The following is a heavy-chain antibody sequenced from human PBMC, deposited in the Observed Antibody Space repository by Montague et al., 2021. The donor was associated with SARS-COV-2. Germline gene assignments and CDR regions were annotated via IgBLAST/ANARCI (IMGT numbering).Heavy chain of an antibody. Sequence: SAISGDSVSSNSAAWNWIRQSPSRGLEWLGRTYYRSKWYNDYALSVKSRTTINPDTSKDQFSLQLNSVTPEDTAVYYCARSVGASSSSWPLPPHFDYWGQGTLVTVSS. CDR1: GDSVSSNSAA. CDR2: TYYRSKWYN. CDR3: ARSVGASSSSWPLPPHFDY. V-gene: IGHV6-1*01. J-gene: IGHJ4*02. D-gene: IGHD6-13*01.